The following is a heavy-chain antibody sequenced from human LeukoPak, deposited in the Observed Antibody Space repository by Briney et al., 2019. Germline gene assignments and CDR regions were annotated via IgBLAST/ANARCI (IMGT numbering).Heavy chain of an antibody. CDR3: AIVAAGVDFDY. D-gene: IGHD6-13*01. CDR2: IRPSAGST. J-gene: IGHJ4*02. V-gene: IGHV1-46*01. CDR1: GYTFTSYY. Sequence: ASVKVSCKASGYTFTSYYIHWVRQAPGQGLEWMGIIRPSAGSTTYAQKFQSRVTMTRDTSTGTVYMELSSLRSEDTPVYICAIVAAGVDFDYWGQGTLVTVSS.